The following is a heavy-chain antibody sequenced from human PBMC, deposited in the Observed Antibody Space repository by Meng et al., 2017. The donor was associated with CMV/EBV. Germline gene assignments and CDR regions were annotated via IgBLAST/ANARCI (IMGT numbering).Heavy chain of an antibody. V-gene: IGHV3-7*01. D-gene: IGHD3-3*01. CDR2: IKQDGSEK. CDR3: ARPLHYDFWSGYYSSGTYYYYGMDV. CDR1: GFTFSSYC. Sequence: GGSLRLSCAASGFTFSSYCMSWVRQAPGKGLERVANIKQDGSEKYYVDSVKGRFTISRDNAKNSLYLQMNSLRAEDTAVYYCARPLHYDFWSGYYSSGTYYYYGMDVWGQGTTVTVSS. J-gene: IGHJ6*02.